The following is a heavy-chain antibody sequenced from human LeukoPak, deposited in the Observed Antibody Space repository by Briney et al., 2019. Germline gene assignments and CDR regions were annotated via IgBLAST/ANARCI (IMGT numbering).Heavy chain of an antibody. V-gene: IGHV4-39*01. Sequence: PSETLSLTCTVSGGSISSSSYYWGWIRQPPGKGLKWIGSIYYSGSTYYNPSLKSRVTISVDTSKNQFSLKLSSVTAADTAVYYCARHKALSGTKGNYFDYWGQGTLVTVSS. CDR3: ARHKALSGTKGNYFDY. CDR2: IYYSGST. J-gene: IGHJ4*02. CDR1: GGSISSSSYY. D-gene: IGHD1-26*01.